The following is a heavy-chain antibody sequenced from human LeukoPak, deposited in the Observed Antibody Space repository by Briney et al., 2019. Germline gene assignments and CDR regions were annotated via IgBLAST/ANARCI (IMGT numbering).Heavy chain of an antibody. J-gene: IGHJ4*02. Sequence: GGSLRLSCAASGFTFSSYAMSRVRQAPGKGLVWVSHINGDGSWTTYADSVKGRFTISKDNAKNTVYLQMNNLRAEDTAVYYCVSFYETYWGRGTLVTVSS. CDR1: GFTFSSYA. D-gene: IGHD2-2*01. CDR3: VSFYETY. V-gene: IGHV3-74*01. CDR2: INGDGSWT.